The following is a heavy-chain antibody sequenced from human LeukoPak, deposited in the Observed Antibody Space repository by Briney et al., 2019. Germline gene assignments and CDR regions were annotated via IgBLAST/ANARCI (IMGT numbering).Heavy chain of an antibody. CDR2: IYSGGST. CDR3: ARDYGDDEGWFDP. D-gene: IGHD4-17*01. V-gene: IGHV3-66*02. J-gene: IGHJ5*02. Sequence: PGGSLRLSCAASGFTVSSNYMSWVRQAQGKGLEWVSVIYSGGSTYYADSVKGRFTISRDNSKNTLYLQMNSLRAEDTAVYYCARDYGDDEGWFDPWGQGTLVTVSS. CDR1: GFTVSSNY.